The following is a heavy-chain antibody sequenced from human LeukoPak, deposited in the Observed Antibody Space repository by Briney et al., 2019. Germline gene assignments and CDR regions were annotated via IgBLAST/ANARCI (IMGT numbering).Heavy chain of an antibody. CDR1: GFTSSSHS. D-gene: IGHD3-22*01. CDR3: ARGNKYYYGSSANTGDWFDP. V-gene: IGHV3-48*01. Sequence: PGGTLRLSCAASGFTSSSHSMNGVRQAPGRGREGGSYISSSSGTLYYADSVTGRFHISRDHAKTSLYLQMNSLRAEDTAVYYCARGNKYYYGSSANTGDWFDPWGQGTLVTVSS. J-gene: IGHJ5*02. CDR2: ISSSSGTL.